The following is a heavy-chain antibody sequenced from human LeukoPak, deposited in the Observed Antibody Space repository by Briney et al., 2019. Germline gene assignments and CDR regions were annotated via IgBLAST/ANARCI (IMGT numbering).Heavy chain of an antibody. CDR3: TRPFMVRGVDSWFDP. J-gene: IGHJ5*02. CDR1: GFPLSGSA. Sequence: GGSLKLSCAASGFPLSGSAMRWVRQASGKGLEWVGRIRSKANSYATAYAASVKGRFTISRDDSKNTAYLQMNSLKTEDTAVYYCTRPFMVRGVDSWFDPWGQGTLVTVSS. CDR2: IRSKANSYAT. V-gene: IGHV3-73*01. D-gene: IGHD3-10*01.